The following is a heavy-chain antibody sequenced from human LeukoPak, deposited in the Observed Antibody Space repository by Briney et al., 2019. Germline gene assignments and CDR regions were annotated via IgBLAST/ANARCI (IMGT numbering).Heavy chain of an antibody. CDR2: IKEDGSDK. D-gene: IGHD2-15*01. Sequence: GGSLRLSCAASGFTFSSYWMSWVRQAPGKGLEWVANIKEDGSDKYYVDSVKGRFTVSRDNAKKSLYLQMNSLRAEDTAVYYCARDHGYCSGGTCYNTFDYWGQGTLVTVSS. CDR3: ARDHGYCSGGTCYNTFDY. J-gene: IGHJ4*02. V-gene: IGHV3-7*05. CDR1: GFTFSSYW.